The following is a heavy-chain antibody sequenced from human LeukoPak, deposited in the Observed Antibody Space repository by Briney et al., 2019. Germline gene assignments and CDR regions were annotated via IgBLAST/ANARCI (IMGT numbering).Heavy chain of an antibody. CDR1: GFTFSTYA. D-gene: IGHD1-26*01. V-gene: IGHV3-23*01. CDR3: ARHKHSHGNFDY. CDR2: ITGNSGLI. J-gene: IGHJ4*02. Sequence: GGSLRLSCAASGFTFSTYAMNWVRQAPGKGLEWVSDITGNSGLIYYADSVKGRLTISRDNPKNTVYLQMNSLRAEDTAMYYCARHKHSHGNFDYWGQGTLVTVSS.